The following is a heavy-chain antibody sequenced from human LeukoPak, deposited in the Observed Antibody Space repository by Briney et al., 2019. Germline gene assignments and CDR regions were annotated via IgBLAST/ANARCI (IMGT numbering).Heavy chain of an antibody. D-gene: IGHD3-10*01. V-gene: IGHV3-66*01. CDR1: GFTFSSYW. CDR3: ARDAERIRATDGFDV. J-gene: IGHJ3*01. Sequence: GGSLRLSCAASGFTFSSYWMSWVRQAPGKGLEWVSIIYTSTSTYYADSVKGRFTISRDNSKNALYLQMNSLRAEDTAVYYCARDAERIRATDGFDVWGQGTMVTVSS. CDR2: IYTSTST.